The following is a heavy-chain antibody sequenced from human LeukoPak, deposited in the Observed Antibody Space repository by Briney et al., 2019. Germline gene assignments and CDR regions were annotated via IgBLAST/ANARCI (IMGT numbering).Heavy chain of an antibody. CDR1: GCTFSSYA. CDR2: IIPIFRTA. V-gene: IGHV1-69*05. J-gene: IGHJ4*02. Sequence: GSSVKVSCKASGCTFSSYAISWVRQAPGQGLEWMGRIIPIFRTANYAQKFQGRVTMTTDESTSTAYMELSSLRSEDTAVYYCARDQKELAVAGVFDYWGQGPLVTVSS. D-gene: IGHD6-19*01. CDR3: ARDQKELAVAGVFDY.